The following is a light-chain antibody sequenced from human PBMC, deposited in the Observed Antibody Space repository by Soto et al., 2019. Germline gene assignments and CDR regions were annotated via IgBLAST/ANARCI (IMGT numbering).Light chain of an antibody. CDR3: QQYDNLLSFT. CDR2: DAS. V-gene: IGKV1-33*01. CDR1: QDISNY. Sequence: DIQMTQSPSSLSASVGDRVTITCQASQDISNYLNWYQQKPGKAPKLLIYDASNLETVVPSRFSGSGSGTDFTFTISSLQPEDISTYYCQQYDNLLSFTFGPGTKVDIK. J-gene: IGKJ3*01.